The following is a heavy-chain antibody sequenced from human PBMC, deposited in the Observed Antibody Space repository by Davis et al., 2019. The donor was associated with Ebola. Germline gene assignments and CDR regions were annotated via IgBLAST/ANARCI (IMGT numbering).Heavy chain of an antibody. Sequence: GGSLRLSCAASGFTFSSYAMSWVRQAPGKGLELVSAISGSGGSTYYADSVKGRFTISRDSSKNTLYLQMNSLRAEDTAVYYCARDPHNRNYWDYWGQGTLVTVSS. J-gene: IGHJ4*02. CDR3: ARDPHNRNYWDY. CDR2: ISGSGGST. CDR1: GFTFSSYA. V-gene: IGHV3-23*01. D-gene: IGHD3-16*01.